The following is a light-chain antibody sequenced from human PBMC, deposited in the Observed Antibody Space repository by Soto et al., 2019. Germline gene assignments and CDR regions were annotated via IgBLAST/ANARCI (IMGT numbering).Light chain of an antibody. V-gene: IGKV1-27*01. CDR2: GAS. CDR1: PGISSY. CDR3: QKYNRVPHT. J-gene: IGKJ3*01. Sequence: DIQMTQSPSYLSASVGDRVTITCRASPGISSYLAWYQQKPGKVPKLLIYGASTLQAGVPSRFSGSGSGTEFTLTINSLQPEDVATYYCQKYNRVPHTFGPGTKVDIK.